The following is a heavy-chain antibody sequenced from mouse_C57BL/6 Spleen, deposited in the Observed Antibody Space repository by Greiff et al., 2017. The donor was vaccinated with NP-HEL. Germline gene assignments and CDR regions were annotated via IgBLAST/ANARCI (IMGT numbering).Heavy chain of an antibody. Sequence: QVQLKQPGAELVKPGASVKLSCKASGYTFTSYWMHWVKQRPGQGLEWIGDIYPGSGSTNYNEKFKSKATLTVDTSSSTAYMQLSSLTSEDSAVYYCARDVLRGNFAYWGQGTLVTVSA. J-gene: IGHJ3*01. CDR3: ARDVLRGNFAY. CDR1: GYTFTSYW. D-gene: IGHD2-1*01. CDR2: IYPGSGST. V-gene: IGHV1-55*01.